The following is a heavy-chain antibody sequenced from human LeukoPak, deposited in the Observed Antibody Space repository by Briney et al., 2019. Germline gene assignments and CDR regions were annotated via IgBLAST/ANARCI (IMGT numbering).Heavy chain of an antibody. J-gene: IGHJ4*02. CDR3: ARSTPPFWSDCSGGSCYGYPQGTRRAFDY. CDR1: GYTFTGYY. V-gene: IGHV1-2*02. D-gene: IGHD2-15*01. Sequence: EGSVKVSCKASGYTFTGYYMHWVRQAPGQGLEWMGWINSNSGATNYAQKFQGRVTMTRDTSISTAYMELSRLGSDDTAVYYCARSTPPFWSDCSGGSCYGYPQGTRRAFDYWGQGTLVTVPS. CDR2: INSNSGAT.